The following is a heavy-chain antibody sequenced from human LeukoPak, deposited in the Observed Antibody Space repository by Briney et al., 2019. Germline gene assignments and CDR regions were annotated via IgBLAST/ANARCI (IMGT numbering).Heavy chain of an antibody. J-gene: IGHJ4*02. CDR2: ISGSGGST. CDR1: GFTLSNYA. D-gene: IGHD4-11*01. CDR3: AKVARSKTTVTTYFDY. V-gene: IGHV3-23*01. Sequence: WGSLRLSCAASGFTLSNYAMSLVRHAPAKGLEWVSAISGSGGSTYYEDSVKGRFTISRDNSKNTLYLQMNSLRAEDTAVYYCAKVARSKTTVTTYFDYWGQGTLVTVSS.